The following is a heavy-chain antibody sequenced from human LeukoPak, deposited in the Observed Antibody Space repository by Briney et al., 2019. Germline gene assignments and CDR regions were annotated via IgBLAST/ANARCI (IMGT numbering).Heavy chain of an antibody. Sequence: SETLSLTCTVSGGSISSYYWSWIRQPPGKGLEWIGYIYYTGSTNYSPSLKSRVIISVDTSKNQFSLKLSSVTAAGTAVYYCARLDELLAFDYWGQGTLVTVSS. CDR3: ARLDELLAFDY. CDR1: GGSISSYY. J-gene: IGHJ4*02. CDR2: IYYTGST. V-gene: IGHV4-59*08. D-gene: IGHD2-15*01.